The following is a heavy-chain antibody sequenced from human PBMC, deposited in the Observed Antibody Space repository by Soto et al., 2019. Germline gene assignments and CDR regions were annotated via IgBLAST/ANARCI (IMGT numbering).Heavy chain of an antibody. J-gene: IGHJ4*02. CDR2: IYYSGST. D-gene: IGHD3-10*01. Sequence: SETLSLTCTVSGGSISSLGYYWSWIRQHPGKGLEWIGYIYYSGSTYYNPSLKSRVTISVDTSKNQFSLKLSSVTAADTAVYYCARGVTMVRGVIHTPYFDYWGQGTLVTVSS. CDR1: GGSISSLGYY. V-gene: IGHV4-31*03. CDR3: ARGVTMVRGVIHTPYFDY.